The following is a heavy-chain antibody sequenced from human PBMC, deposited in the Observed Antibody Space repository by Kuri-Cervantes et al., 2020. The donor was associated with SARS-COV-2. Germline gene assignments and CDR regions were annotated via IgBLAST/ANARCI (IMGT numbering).Heavy chain of an antibody. V-gene: IGHV1-46*03. CDR3: VRGYSSGRHEADY. CDR1: GYTFTSYY. D-gene: IGHD6-19*01. CDR2: INPSGGST. J-gene: IGHJ4*02. Sequence: ASVKVSCKASGYTFTSYYMQWVRQAPGQGLEWMGIINPSGGSTSYAQKFQGRVTMTRDMSTSTVYMELSSLRSEDTAVYYCVRGYSSGRHEADYWGRGTLVTVSS.